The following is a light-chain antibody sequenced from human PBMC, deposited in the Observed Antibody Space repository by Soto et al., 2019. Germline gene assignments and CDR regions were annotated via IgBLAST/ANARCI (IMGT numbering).Light chain of an antibody. Sequence: EVVVTQSPVNLSLSPGERSTLSCRASQSVSTSNLACYQQKAGQAPRPLIYGASSRSTGTPDRFSGSASVTDFPLPISRLGPEDLAVYYCQQYGSSPCTFGPGTK. V-gene: IGKV3-20*01. CDR3: QQYGSSPCT. CDR1: QSVSTSN. J-gene: IGKJ2*02. CDR2: GAS.